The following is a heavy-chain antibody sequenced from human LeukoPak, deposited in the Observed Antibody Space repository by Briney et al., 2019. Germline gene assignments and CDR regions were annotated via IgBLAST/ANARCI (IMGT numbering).Heavy chain of an antibody. V-gene: IGHV3-64*01. CDR3: ARGQGVVVTGYYFDY. CDR2: ISSNGGST. D-gene: IGHD3-22*01. J-gene: IGHJ4*02. CDR1: GFTFSSYA. Sequence: PGGSLRLSCAASGFTFSSYAMHWVRQAPGKGLEYVSAISSNGGSTYYANSVKGRFTISRDNSKNTLYLQMGSLRAEDMAVYYCARGQGVVVTGYYFDYWGQGTLVTVSS.